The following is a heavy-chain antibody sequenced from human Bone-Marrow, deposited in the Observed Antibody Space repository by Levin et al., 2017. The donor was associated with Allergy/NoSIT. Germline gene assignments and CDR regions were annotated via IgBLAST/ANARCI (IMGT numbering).Heavy chain of an antibody. Sequence: PGESLKISCAASGFTFNRYWMHWVRQAPGKGLVWVSRVNTNGSGTRYADSVKGRFTISRDNAKNTLYLQMNSLRADDTAVYYCVRAITLVRGVTANFDYWGQGILVTVSS. CDR1: GFTFNRYW. D-gene: IGHD3-10*01. V-gene: IGHV3-74*01. J-gene: IGHJ4*02. CDR2: VNTNGSGT. CDR3: VRAITLVRGVTANFDY.